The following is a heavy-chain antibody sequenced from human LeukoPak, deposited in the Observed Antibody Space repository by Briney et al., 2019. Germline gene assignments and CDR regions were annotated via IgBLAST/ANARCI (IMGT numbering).Heavy chain of an antibody. CDR3: ARGYYYRT. Sequence: SETLSLTCTVSGGSVASDNSYWNWIRQPAGKGLEWIGRIYADGSSTYNPSLKSRVTILVDTSKNQFSLRPSSMTAADTAVYYCARGYYYRTWGLGTLVTVSS. J-gene: IGHJ4*02. CDR1: GGSVASDNSY. D-gene: IGHD3-10*01. CDR2: IYADGSS. V-gene: IGHV4-61*02.